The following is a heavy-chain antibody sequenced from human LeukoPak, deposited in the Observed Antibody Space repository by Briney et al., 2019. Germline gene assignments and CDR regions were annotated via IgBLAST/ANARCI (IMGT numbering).Heavy chain of an antibody. CDR1: GFTFSSYA. CDR3: ARGVKSAIGKWNSVWFDP. Sequence: GGSLRLSCEASGFTFSSYAMGWVRQAPGKGLEWVSVTSESGGSTHYADSVKVRFTISRDNAKNSLYLQMNGVRAEDTAVYYCARGVKSAIGKWNSVWFDPWGTGTVLTVSS. J-gene: IGHJ5*02. V-gene: IGHV3-23*01. D-gene: IGHD2-2*02. CDR2: TSESGGST.